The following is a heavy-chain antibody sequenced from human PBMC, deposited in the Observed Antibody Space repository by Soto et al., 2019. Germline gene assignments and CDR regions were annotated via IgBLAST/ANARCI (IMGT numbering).Heavy chain of an antibody. CDR1: GYTFTRYD. Sequence: GASVKGSCKGSGYTFTRYDIHWVRQATGQGLEWMGWMNPNSGNTGYAQKFQGRVTMTRNTSISTAYMELSSLRSEDTAVYYCARGHIVAILDWGQGTLVTVSS. CDR2: MNPNSGNT. D-gene: IGHD5-12*01. J-gene: IGHJ4*02. V-gene: IGHV1-8*01. CDR3: ARGHIVAILD.